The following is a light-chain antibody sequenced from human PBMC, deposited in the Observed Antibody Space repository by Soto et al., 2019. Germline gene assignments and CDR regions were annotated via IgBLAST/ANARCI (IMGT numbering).Light chain of an antibody. CDR3: QHRINWPLT. V-gene: IGKV3-11*01. CDR1: QSVSSY. CDR2: DAS. J-gene: IGKJ4*01. Sequence: EIVMTQSPAPLSLSPGERATLSCRASQSVSSYLAWYQQKPGQAPRLLIYDASNRATGIPARFSGSGSGTDCTLTISSLEPEDFAVYYCQHRINWPLTFGGGTKVDIK.